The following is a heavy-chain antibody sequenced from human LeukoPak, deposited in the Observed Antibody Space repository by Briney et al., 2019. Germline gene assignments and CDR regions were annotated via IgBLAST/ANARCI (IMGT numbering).Heavy chain of an antibody. J-gene: IGHJ4*02. V-gene: IGHV1-18*01. CDR3: ARESTSWSFEY. CDR2: ISVYNGNT. CDR1: GYTFSRYG. D-gene: IGHD6-13*01. Sequence: ASVKVSCKASGYTFSRYGINWVRQAPGQGLEWMGWISVYNGNTDYSQRLQGRITMTADTSTSTAFMELTSLRSDDTAVYFCARESTSWSFEYWGQGTLVTVSS.